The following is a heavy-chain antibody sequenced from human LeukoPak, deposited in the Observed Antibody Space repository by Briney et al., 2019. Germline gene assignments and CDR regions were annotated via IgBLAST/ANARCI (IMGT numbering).Heavy chain of an antibody. CDR1: GYSFTSYW. D-gene: IGHD2-2*01. J-gene: IGHJ6*04. CDR3: ARGQEVPAAMGGYYYYGMDV. V-gene: IGHV5-10-1*01. CDR2: IDPSDSYT. Sequence: GESLKISCKGSGYSFTSYWISWVRQMPGKSLEWMGRIDPSDSYTNYSPSFQGHVTISADKSISTAYLQWSSLKASDTAMYYCARGQEVPAAMGGYYYYGMDVWGKGTTVTVSS.